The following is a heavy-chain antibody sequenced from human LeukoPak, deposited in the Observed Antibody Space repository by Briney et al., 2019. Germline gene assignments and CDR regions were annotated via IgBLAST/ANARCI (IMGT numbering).Heavy chain of an antibody. CDR2: SYYSGST. J-gene: IGHJ6*03. CDR3: ARISYWSLYYYMDV. CDR1: GVSISSSSYY. V-gene: IGHV4-39*01. D-gene: IGHD1-26*01. Sequence: SETLSLTCTVSGVSISSSSYYWGWIRQPPGKGLECMVGSYYSGSTYYNPSLNSRVTISLDTYKTQFSLKLSSVTAADRAVYYCARISYWSLYYYMDVWGKGTTVTISS.